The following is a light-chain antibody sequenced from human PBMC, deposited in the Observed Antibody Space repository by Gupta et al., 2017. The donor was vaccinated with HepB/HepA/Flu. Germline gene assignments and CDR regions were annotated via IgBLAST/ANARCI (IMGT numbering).Light chain of an antibody. J-gene: IGLJ3*02. CDR1: SSDVGGYNY. V-gene: IGLV2-14*01. CDR2: DVS. Sequence: QSALTQPASVSGSPGQSITISCTGTSSDVGGYNYVSWYQQHPGKAPKLMIYDVSNRPSEVSNRFSGSKSGNTASLTISGRQAEDEADYYCSSYTSSSTWVFGGGTKLTVL. CDR3: SSYTSSSTWV.